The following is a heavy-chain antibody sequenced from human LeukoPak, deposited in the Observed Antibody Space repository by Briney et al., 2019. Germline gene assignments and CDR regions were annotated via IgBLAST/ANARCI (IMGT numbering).Heavy chain of an antibody. V-gene: IGHV4-4*07. CDR1: GGSISSYY. Sequence: PSETLSLTCTVSGGSISSYYWSWIRQPAGKGLEWIGRIYTSGSTNYNPSLKSRVTISVDTSKNQFSLKLSSVTAADTAVYYCARDVGYCSSTSCYSSGWYDYWGQGTLVTVSS. CDR3: ARDVGYCSSTSCYSSGWYDY. D-gene: IGHD2-2*02. J-gene: IGHJ4*02. CDR2: IYTSGST.